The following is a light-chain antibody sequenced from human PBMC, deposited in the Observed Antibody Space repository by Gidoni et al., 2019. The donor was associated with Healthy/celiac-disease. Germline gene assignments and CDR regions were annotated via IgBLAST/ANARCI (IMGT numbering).Light chain of an antibody. CDR3: QQRSNWIT. CDR2: DAS. Sequence: EIVLTPSPATLSLSPGERATLSCRASQSVSSYLAWYQQKPGQAPRLLIYDASNRATGIPARFSGSGSGTDFTLTISSLEPEDFAVYYCQQRSNWITFXQXTRLEIK. V-gene: IGKV3-11*01. J-gene: IGKJ5*01. CDR1: QSVSSY.